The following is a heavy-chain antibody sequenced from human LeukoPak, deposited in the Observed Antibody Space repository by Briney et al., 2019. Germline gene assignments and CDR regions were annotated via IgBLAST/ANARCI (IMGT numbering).Heavy chain of an antibody. CDR2: ISNYGSST. D-gene: IGHD2-2*01. J-gene: IGHJ4*02. V-gene: IGHV3-74*01. CDR1: GFTFTTFW. CDR3: ARDRKVVPAATVDY. Sequence: GGSLRLSCSTSGFTFTTFWMHWVRHAPGKGLVWVSRISNYGSSTNYADSVKGRFTISRDNAKNTLYLQMNSLRAEDTAVYYCARDRKVVPAATVDYWGQGTLVTVSS.